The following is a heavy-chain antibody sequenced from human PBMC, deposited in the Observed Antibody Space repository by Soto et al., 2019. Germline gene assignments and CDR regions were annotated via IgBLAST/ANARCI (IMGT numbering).Heavy chain of an antibody. CDR1: GFTFSSYW. J-gene: IGHJ4*02. CDR3: ARDSGTYYDSSGAFDF. D-gene: IGHD3-22*01. CDR2: IKQDEREK. Sequence: EVQLVESGGGLVQAGGSLRLSCVASGFTFSSYWMSWVRQAPGKGLEWVTNIKQDEREKNYVDSVKGRFTISRDNAKNSLYLEMDSLRVEDTAVYYCARDSGTYYDSSGAFDFWGQGTLVTVSS. V-gene: IGHV3-7*04.